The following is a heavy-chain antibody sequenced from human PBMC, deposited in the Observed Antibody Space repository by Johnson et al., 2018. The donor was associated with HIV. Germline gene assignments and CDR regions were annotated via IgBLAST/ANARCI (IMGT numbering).Heavy chain of an antibody. CDR1: GFSVRTNY. CDR3: ARDLGPDGAFDI. CDR2: IYSDGTT. V-gene: IGHV3-66*01. J-gene: IGHJ3*02. D-gene: IGHD5-24*01. Sequence: VQLVESGGGLVQPGGSLRLSCAASGFSVRTNYMSWVRQAPGKGLEWVSVIYSDGTTSFAQSVKGRFTISRDNAKNSLYLQMNSLRAEDTAVYYCARDLGPDGAFDIWGQGTMVTVSS.